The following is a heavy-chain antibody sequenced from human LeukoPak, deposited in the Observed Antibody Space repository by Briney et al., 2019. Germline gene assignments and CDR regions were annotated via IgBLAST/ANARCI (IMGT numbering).Heavy chain of an antibody. J-gene: IGHJ4*02. D-gene: IGHD2-21*02. CDR2: IYYSGST. CDR1: GGSIISSSYY. Sequence: PSETLSLTCTVPGGSIISSSYYWGWIRQPPGKGLEWLGSIYYSGSTYYNPSLKIRVTISVDTSKNQFSLKLSSVTAADTAVYYCARPSYCGGHCYYFDYWVQGSLVTVSS. V-gene: IGHV4-39*01. CDR3: ARPSYCGGHCYYFDY.